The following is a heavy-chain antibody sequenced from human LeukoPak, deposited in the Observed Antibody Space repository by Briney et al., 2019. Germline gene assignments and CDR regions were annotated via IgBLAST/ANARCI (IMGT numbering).Heavy chain of an antibody. V-gene: IGHV3-48*03. CDR1: GFSFSSYE. Sequence: PGGSLRLSCAASGFSFSSYEMNWVRQAPGKGLEWVSYISSSGSTIYYADSVKGRFTISRDNAKNSLYLQMNSLRAEDTAVYYCAKVKDIVVVVSYGMDVWGKGTTVTVSS. CDR2: ISSSGSTI. D-gene: IGHD2-2*01. CDR3: AKVKDIVVVVSYGMDV. J-gene: IGHJ6*04.